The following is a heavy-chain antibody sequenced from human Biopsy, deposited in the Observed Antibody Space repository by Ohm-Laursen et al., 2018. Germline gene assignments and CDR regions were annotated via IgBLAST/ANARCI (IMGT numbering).Heavy chain of an antibody. V-gene: IGHV1-69*04. CDR2: IIPILGTV. CDR3: ASGNIGGVGLDV. D-gene: IGHD3-10*01. CDR1: GDTFTTSA. J-gene: IGHJ6*02. Sequence: SSVKVSCKSSGDTFTTSAISWVRQVPGQGLDWMGRIIPILGTVDYGQNFQGKVTIRADTSTTFLELTSLRYDDTAVYYCASGNIGGVGLDVWGLGTTVTVSS.